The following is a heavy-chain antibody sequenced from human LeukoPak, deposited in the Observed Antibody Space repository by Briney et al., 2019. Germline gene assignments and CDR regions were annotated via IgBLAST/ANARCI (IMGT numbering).Heavy chain of an antibody. D-gene: IGHD2-8*01. CDR3: ARPLLLDPYGLDV. J-gene: IGHJ6*02. CDR2: INPDSGGT. CDR1: VYSFSVYY. Sequence: GASVTVSCKASVYSFSVYYMHWVRQAPGQGLEWMGWINPDSGGTNYAQEFQGRVTMTRDTSISTAYMELSRLRSDDTAVYYCARPLLLDPYGLDVWGQGTTVTVSS. V-gene: IGHV1-2*02.